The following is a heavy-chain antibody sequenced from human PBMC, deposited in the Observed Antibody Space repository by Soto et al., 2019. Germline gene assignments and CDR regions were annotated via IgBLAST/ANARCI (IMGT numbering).Heavy chain of an antibody. Sequence: GGSLRLSCAASGFTFSSYSMNWVRQAPGKGLEWVSFISSSSTYIYYADSVKGRFTISRDNAKNSLYLQMNSLRAEDTAVYHCARATYYYDSSGNYHLDYWGQGTLVTVSS. CDR2: ISSSSTYI. CDR1: GFTFSSYS. D-gene: IGHD3-22*01. J-gene: IGHJ4*02. CDR3: ARATYYYDSSGNYHLDY. V-gene: IGHV3-21*01.